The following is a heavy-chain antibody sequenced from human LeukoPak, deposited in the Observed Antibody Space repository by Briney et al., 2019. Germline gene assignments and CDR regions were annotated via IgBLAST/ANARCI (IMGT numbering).Heavy chain of an antibody. CDR2: MNPNSGNT. J-gene: IGHJ4*02. CDR1: GYTFTSYD. Sequence: VSVKVSCKASGYTFTSYDINWVRQATGQGLEWMGWMNPNSGNTGYAQKFQGRVTITRNTSISTAYMELSSLRSEDTAVYYCARGLIYCSSTSCSPNWGQGTLVTVSS. V-gene: IGHV1-8*03. CDR3: ARGLIYCSSTSCSPN. D-gene: IGHD2-2*01.